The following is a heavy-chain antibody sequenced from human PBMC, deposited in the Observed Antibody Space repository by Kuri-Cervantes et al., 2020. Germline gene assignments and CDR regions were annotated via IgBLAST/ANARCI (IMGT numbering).Heavy chain of an antibody. D-gene: IGHD3-22*01. CDR2: MNPNSGNT. CDR1: GYTFTSYG. V-gene: IGHV1-8*02. CDR3: ARGYYYDSSGYAYYYYGMDV. Sequence: ASVKVSCKASGYTFTSYGINWVRQATGQGLEWMGWMNPNSGNTGYAQKFQGRVTMTRNTSISTAYMELSSLRSEDTAVYYCARGYYYDSSGYAYYYYGMDVWGQGTTVTVSS. J-gene: IGHJ6*02.